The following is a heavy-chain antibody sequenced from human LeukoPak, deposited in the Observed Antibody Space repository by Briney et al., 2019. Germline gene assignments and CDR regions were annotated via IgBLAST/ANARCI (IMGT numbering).Heavy chain of an antibody. Sequence: SETLSLTCTVSGGSISSSSYYWGWIRQPPGKGLEWIGSIYYSGSTYYNPPLKSRVTISVDTSKNQFSLKLSSVTAADTAVYYCARGKATYVRAYYFDYWGQGTLVTVSS. J-gene: IGHJ4*02. CDR3: ARGKATYVRAYYFDY. D-gene: IGHD3-16*01. V-gene: IGHV4-39*07. CDR2: IYYSGST. CDR1: GGSISSSSYY.